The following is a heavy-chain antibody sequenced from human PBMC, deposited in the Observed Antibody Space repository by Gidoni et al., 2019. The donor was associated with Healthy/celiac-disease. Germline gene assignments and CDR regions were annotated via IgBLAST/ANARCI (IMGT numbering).Heavy chain of an antibody. CDR1: GFTFSSYS. J-gene: IGHJ4*02. CDR3: ARDFWQTKGHYYDSSGYYVDY. D-gene: IGHD3-22*01. CDR2: ISSSSSYI. V-gene: IGHV3-21*01. Sequence: EVQLVESGGGLVKPGGSLRLSCAASGFTFSSYSMNWVRQAPGKGLEWVSSISSSSSYIYYADSVKGRFTISRDNAKNSLYLQMNSLRAEDTAVYYCARDFWQTKGHYYDSSGYYVDYWGQGTLVTVSS.